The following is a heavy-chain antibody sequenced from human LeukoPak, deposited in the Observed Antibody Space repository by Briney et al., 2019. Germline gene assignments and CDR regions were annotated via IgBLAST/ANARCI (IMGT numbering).Heavy chain of an antibody. CDR1: GFTFSSYS. Sequence: PGGSLRLSCAASGFTFSSYSMNWVRQAPGKGLEWVSSISSSSSYIHYADSVKGRFTISRDNAKNSLYLQMNSLRAEDTAVYYCARVSIAARIDAFDIWGQGTMVTVSS. D-gene: IGHD6-6*01. CDR2: ISSSSSYI. V-gene: IGHV3-21*01. J-gene: IGHJ3*02. CDR3: ARVSIAARIDAFDI.